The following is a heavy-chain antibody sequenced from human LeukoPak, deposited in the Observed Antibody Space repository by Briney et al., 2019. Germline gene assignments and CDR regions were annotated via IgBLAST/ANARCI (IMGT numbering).Heavy chain of an antibody. J-gene: IGHJ3*01. Sequence: PSETLSLTCAVSGGSISSTSYYWAWIRQPPGKGLEWIGTIYYSGSTYHNPSLKSRVTMSVDTSRNQFSLKLSSVDAADTAVYYCAKAGVRYFDSSGLYAFDFWGQGTAVTVSS. CDR1: GGSISSTSYY. D-gene: IGHD3-22*01. CDR3: AKAGVRYFDSSGLYAFDF. CDR2: IYYSGST. V-gene: IGHV4-39*01.